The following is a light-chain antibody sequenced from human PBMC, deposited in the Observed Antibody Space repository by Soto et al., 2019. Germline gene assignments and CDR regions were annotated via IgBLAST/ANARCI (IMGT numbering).Light chain of an antibody. Sequence: QSALTQPPSASGSPGQSVTICCTGTSSDVGGYNYVSWYQQHPGKAPKLMTYEVSKRPSGVPDRFSGSKSGNTASLTVSGLQAEAEADYYFSSYSGSNNHVFGTGTKVTVL. J-gene: IGLJ1*01. V-gene: IGLV2-8*01. CDR2: EVS. CDR1: SSDVGGYNY. CDR3: SSYSGSNNHV.